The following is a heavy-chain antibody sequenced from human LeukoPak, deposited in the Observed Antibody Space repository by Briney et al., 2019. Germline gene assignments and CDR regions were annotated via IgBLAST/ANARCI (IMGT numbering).Heavy chain of an antibody. Sequence: GGSLRLSCAASGFTFSSYAISWVRQAPGQGLEWMGGIIPIFGTANYAQKLQGRVTMTTDTSTSTAYMELRSLRSDDTAVYYCARAGSITFGGVIVRRNWFDPWGQGTLVTVSS. CDR2: IIPIFGTA. CDR1: GFTFSSYA. V-gene: IGHV1-69*05. J-gene: IGHJ5*02. CDR3: ARAGSITFGGVIVRRNWFDP. D-gene: IGHD3-16*02.